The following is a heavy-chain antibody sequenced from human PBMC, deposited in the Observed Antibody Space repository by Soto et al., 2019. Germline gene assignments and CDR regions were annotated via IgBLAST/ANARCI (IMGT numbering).Heavy chain of an antibody. CDR2: IKQDGSEK. Sequence: PGGSLRLCCAASGFTFSSYWMSWVRQAPGKGLEWVANIKQDGSEKYYVDYVKGRFTISRDNAKNSLYLQMNSLRAEDTAVYYCARDFRDSSWPYNWFEPWGQGTLVTVSS. CDR3: ARDFRDSSWPYNWFEP. V-gene: IGHV3-7*01. J-gene: IGHJ5*02. CDR1: GFTFSSYW. D-gene: IGHD6-13*01.